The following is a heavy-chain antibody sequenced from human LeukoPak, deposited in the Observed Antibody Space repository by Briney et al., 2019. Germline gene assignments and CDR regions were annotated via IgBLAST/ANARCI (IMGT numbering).Heavy chain of an antibody. J-gene: IGHJ1*01. CDR1: GYTFTSYG. V-gene: IGHV1-18*01. CDR3: ARSPTAIVVVPAAIGPAEYFQH. D-gene: IGHD2-2*02. Sequence: ASVKVSCKASGYTFTSYGISWVRQAPGQGLEWMGWISAYNGNTNYAQKLQGRVTMTTDTSTCTAYMELRSLRSDDTAVYYCARSPTAIVVVPAAIGPAEYFQHWGQGTLVTVSS. CDR2: ISAYNGNT.